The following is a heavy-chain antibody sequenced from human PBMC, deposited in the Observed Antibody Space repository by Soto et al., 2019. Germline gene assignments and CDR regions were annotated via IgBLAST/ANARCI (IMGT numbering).Heavy chain of an antibody. CDR1: GGSISSGDYY. D-gene: IGHD2-2*01. Sequence: SETLSLTCTVSGGSISSGDYYWSWIRQPPGKGLEWIGYIYCSGSTYYNPSLKSRVTTSVDTSKNQFSLKLSSVTAADTAVYYCARGRYCSSTSCYSPSGFDPWGQGTLVTVS. V-gene: IGHV4-30-4*01. CDR2: IYCSGST. CDR3: ARGRYCSSTSCYSPSGFDP. J-gene: IGHJ5*02.